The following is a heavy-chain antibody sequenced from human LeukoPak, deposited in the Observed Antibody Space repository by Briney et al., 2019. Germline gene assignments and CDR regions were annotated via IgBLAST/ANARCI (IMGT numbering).Heavy chain of an antibody. D-gene: IGHD5-24*01. V-gene: IGHV4-39*01. CDR2: IYYSGSS. CDR1: GGSISSSSSY. J-gene: IGHJ4*02. Sequence: SETLSLTRSVSGGSISSSSSYWGWIRQPPGKGLEWIGSIYYSGSSIDDPALKSRVTISVDTSKNQFSLKLSSVTAADTAVYYCARHRSGWLQSSFDYWGQGTLVTVSS. CDR3: ARHRSGWLQSSFDY.